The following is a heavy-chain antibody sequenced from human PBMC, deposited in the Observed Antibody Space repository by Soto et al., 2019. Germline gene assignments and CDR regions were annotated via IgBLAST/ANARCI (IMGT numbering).Heavy chain of an antibody. V-gene: IGHV3-15*01. CDR2: IKSKTDGGRT. Sequence: GGSLRLSCAASGFTFSNAWMSWVRQAPGKGLEWVGRIKSKTDGGRTDYAAPVKGRFTISRDDSKNTLFLQMNSLKTEDTAVYYCTSVPDYDDSSPDAFDIWGQGTMVTVSS. D-gene: IGHD3-22*01. CDR3: TSVPDYDDSSPDAFDI. J-gene: IGHJ3*02. CDR1: GFTFSNAW.